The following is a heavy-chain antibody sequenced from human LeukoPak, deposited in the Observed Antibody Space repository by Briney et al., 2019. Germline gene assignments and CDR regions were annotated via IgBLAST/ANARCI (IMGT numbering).Heavy chain of an antibody. CDR3: ARDPDFWSGWSRYYYYYGMDV. Sequence: ASVKVSCKASGYTFTSYGISWVRQAPGQGLEWMGWISAYNGNTNYAQKRQGRVTMTTDTSTSTAYMGLRGLGSDDTAVYYCARDPDFWSGWSRYYYYYGMDVWGQGTTVTVSS. V-gene: IGHV1-18*01. CDR1: GYTFTSYG. J-gene: IGHJ6*02. D-gene: IGHD3-3*01. CDR2: ISAYNGNT.